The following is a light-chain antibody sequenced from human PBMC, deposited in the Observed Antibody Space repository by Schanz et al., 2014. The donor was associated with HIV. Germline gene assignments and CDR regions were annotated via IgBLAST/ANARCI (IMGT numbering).Light chain of an antibody. CDR2: DAS. V-gene: IGKV1-33*01. CDR3: QQYDNLPLFT. Sequence: DIQLTQSPSSLSASVGDRVTITCQARQDISNYLNWYQQKPGKAPKLLIYDASNLETGVPSRFSGSGSGTDFTFTISSLQHEDIATYYCQQYDNLPLFTFGPGTKVDIK. J-gene: IGKJ3*01. CDR1: QDISNY.